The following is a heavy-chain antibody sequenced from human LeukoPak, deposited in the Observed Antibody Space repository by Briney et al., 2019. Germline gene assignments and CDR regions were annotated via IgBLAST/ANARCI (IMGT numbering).Heavy chain of an antibody. D-gene: IGHD3-22*01. CDR2: ISWNSGSI. CDR1: GFTFDDYA. J-gene: IGHJ5*02. Sequence: GGSLRLSCAASGFTFDDYAMHWVRQAPGKGLGWVSGISWNSGSIGYADSVKGRFTISRDNAKNSLYLQMNSLRAEDTALYYCAKDLGMYYYDMEGFDPWGQGTLVTVSS. CDR3: AKDLGMYYYDMEGFDP. V-gene: IGHV3-9*01.